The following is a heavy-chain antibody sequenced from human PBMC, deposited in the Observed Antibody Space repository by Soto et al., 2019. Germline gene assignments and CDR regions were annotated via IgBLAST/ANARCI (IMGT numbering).Heavy chain of an antibody. Sequence: QVQLVQSGAEVKKPGASGMVSCQASGYTFTTYAMHWVRQAPGQRLEWMGWINAGNGNTKYSSKFQGRVTLARDTSASTAYMELSSLRSEDTAVYYCARGGDDCSTTSCYMIDYWGQGTLVTVSS. CDR2: INAGNGNT. D-gene: IGHD2-2*02. CDR1: GYTFTTYA. CDR3: ARGGDDCSTTSCYMIDY. V-gene: IGHV1-3*01. J-gene: IGHJ4*02.